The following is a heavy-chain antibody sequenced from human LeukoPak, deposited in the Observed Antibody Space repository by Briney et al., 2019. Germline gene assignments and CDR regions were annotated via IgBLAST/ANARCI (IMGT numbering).Heavy chain of an antibody. CDR3: ARAEMTRYYFDY. CDR2: INPSGGST. D-gene: IGHD1-14*01. Sequence: GASVKVSCKASGYTFTGYYMHWVRQAPGQGLEWMGIINPSGGSTSYAQKFQGRVTMTRDTSTSTVYMELSSLRSEDTAVYYCARAEMTRYYFDYWGQGTLVTVSS. CDR1: GYTFTGYY. J-gene: IGHJ4*02. V-gene: IGHV1-46*01.